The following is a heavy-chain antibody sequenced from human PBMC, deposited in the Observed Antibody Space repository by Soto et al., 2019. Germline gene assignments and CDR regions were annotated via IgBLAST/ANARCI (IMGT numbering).Heavy chain of an antibody. CDR2: IYYSGST. CDR1: GGSISSYY. Sequence: PSETLSRTCTVSGGSISSYYWSWIRQPPGKGLEWIGYIYYSGSTNYNPSLKGRVTISVDTSKNQFSPKLSSVTAADTAVYYCARRYGSAIDYWGQGTLVTVSS. D-gene: IGHD1-26*01. CDR3: ARRYGSAIDY. J-gene: IGHJ4*02. V-gene: IGHV4-59*08.